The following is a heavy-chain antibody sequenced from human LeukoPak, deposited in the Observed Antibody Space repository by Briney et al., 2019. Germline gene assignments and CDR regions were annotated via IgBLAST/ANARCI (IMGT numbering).Heavy chain of an antibody. D-gene: IGHD3-10*01. J-gene: IGHJ4*02. CDR1: GFTFSSYA. CDR2: ISYDGSNK. CDR3: ASPRDYYGSGSYLTFDY. Sequence: GGSLRLSCAASGFTFSSYAMHWVRQAPGKGLEWVAVISYDGSNKYYADSVKGRFTISRDNSKNTLYLQMNSLRAGDTAVYYCASPRDYYGSGSYLTFDYWGQGTLVTVSS. V-gene: IGHV3-30*04.